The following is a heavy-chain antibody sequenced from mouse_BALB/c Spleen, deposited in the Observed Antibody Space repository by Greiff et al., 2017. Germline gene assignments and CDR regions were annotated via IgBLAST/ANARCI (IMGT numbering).Heavy chain of an antibody. V-gene: IGHV1-9*01. Sequence: VKLMESGAELAKPGASVKMSCKASGYTFTSYWMHWVKQRPGHGLEWIGEILPGSGSTNYNEKFKGKATFTADTSSNTAYMQLSSLTSEDSAVYYCARIYYGYDSYFDYWGQGTTLTVSS. CDR1: GYTFTSYW. J-gene: IGHJ2*01. CDR3: ARIYYGYDSYFDY. CDR2: ILPGSGST. D-gene: IGHD2-2*01.